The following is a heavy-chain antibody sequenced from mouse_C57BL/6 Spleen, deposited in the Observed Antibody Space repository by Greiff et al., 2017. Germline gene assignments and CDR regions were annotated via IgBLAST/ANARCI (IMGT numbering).Heavy chain of an antibody. D-gene: IGHD2-5*01. Sequence: EVKLLESGGGLVKPGGSLKLSCAASGFTFSDYGMHWVRQAPEKGLEWVAYISSGNSTIYYADTVKGRFTISRDNAKNTLFLQMTSLRSEDTAMYYCARGDSNYEDAMDYWGQGTSVTVSS. CDR2: ISSGNSTI. V-gene: IGHV5-17*01. CDR3: ARGDSNYEDAMDY. CDR1: GFTFSDYG. J-gene: IGHJ4*01.